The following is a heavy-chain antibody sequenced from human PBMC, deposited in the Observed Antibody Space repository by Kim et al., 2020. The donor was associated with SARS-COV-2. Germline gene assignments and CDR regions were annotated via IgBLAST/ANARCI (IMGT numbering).Heavy chain of an antibody. Sequence: TDSVKCRFTASMDSSKNTLYLQMDSLRAEDTAVYYCARGYTYDYGDYFDYWGQGTLVTVSS. D-gene: IGHD3-10*01. CDR3: ARGYTYDYGDYFDY. J-gene: IGHJ4*02. V-gene: IGHV3-66*01.